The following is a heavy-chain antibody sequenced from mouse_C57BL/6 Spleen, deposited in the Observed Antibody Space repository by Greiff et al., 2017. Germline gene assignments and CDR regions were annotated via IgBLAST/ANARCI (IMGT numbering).Heavy chain of an antibody. Sequence: QVQLQQSGAELVLPGASVKLSCKASGYTFTSYWMHWVKQRPGQGLEWIGEIDPSDSYTNYTQKFTGKSTLTVDKSSSTAYMQLSSLTSEDSAVYYCARSNDYYAMDYWGQGTSVTVSS. CDR3: ARSNDYYAMDY. V-gene: IGHV1-69*01. J-gene: IGHJ4*01. CDR2: IDPSDSYT. CDR1: GYTFTSYW.